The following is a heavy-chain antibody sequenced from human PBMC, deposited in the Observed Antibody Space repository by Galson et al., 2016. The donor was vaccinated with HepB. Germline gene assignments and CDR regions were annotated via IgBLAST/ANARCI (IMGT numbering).Heavy chain of an antibody. CDR2: IRGGGDAT. Sequence: SLRLSCAASGFTFSNYATAWVRLPPGKGLEWVSIIRGGGDATYYADSVKGRFTISRDNSRSTLYLHLSSLRAEDTALYYCARGHGDYFPANYFNYWGQGTLVTVSS. V-gene: IGHV3-23*01. J-gene: IGHJ4*02. CDR1: GFTFSNYA. D-gene: IGHD4-17*01. CDR3: ARGHGDYFPANYFNY.